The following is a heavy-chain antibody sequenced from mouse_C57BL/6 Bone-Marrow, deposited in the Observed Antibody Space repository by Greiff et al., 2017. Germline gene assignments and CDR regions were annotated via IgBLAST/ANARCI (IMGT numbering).Heavy chain of an antibody. CDR2: ISDGGSYT. CDR1: GFTFSSSA. D-gene: IGHD1-1*01. CDR3: ARGDYGSSYYFDY. J-gene: IGHJ2*01. V-gene: IGHV5-4*03. Sequence: EVKLMESGGGLVKPGGSLKLSCAASGFTFSSSAMSWVRQTPEKRLEWVATISDGGSYTYYPDNVKGRFTISRDNAKNNLYLQMSHLKSEDTAMYYCARGDYGSSYYFDYWGQGTTLTVSS.